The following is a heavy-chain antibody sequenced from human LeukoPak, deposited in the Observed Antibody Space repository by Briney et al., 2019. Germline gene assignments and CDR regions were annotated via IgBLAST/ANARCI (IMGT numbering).Heavy chain of an antibody. CDR2: ISGSGGST. J-gene: IGHJ5*02. D-gene: IGHD2-2*01. CDR3: AKGANFVVVPAAVNWFDP. CDR1: GFTFSSYA. V-gene: IGHV3-23*01. Sequence: GSLRLSCAASGFTFSSYAMSWVRQAPGKGLEWVSTISGSGGSTYYADSVRGRFTISRDNSKSTLYLQMNSLRAEDTAVYYCAKGANFVVVPAAVNWFDPWGQGTLVTVSS.